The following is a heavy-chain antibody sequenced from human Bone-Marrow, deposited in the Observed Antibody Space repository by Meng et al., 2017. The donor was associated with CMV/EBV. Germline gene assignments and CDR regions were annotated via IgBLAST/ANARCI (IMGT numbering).Heavy chain of an antibody. CDR3: ARDYDDYYDSSGFDY. Sequence: SGYTFTSYAMHWMRQAPGQRLEWMGWINAGNGNTKYSQKFQGRVTITRDTSASTAYMELSSLRSEDTAVYYCARDYDDYYDSSGFDYWGQGTLVTVSS. V-gene: IGHV1-3*01. CDR1: GYTFTSYA. D-gene: IGHD3-22*01. CDR2: INAGNGNT. J-gene: IGHJ4*02.